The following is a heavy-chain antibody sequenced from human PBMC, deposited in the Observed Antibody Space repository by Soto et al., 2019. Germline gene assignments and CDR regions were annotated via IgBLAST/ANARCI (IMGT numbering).Heavy chain of an antibody. CDR1: GGSISSGDYY. J-gene: IGHJ4*02. D-gene: IGHD3-16*02. V-gene: IGHV4-30-4*01. CDR3: ARSRINYDYVWGSYRYPPNYFDY. Sequence: SETLSLTCTVSGGSISSGDYYWSWIRQPPGKGLEWIGYIYYSGSTYYNPSLKSRVTISVDTSKNQFSLKLSSVTAADTAVYYCARSRINYDYVWGSYRYPPNYFDYWGQGTLVTVSS. CDR2: IYYSGST.